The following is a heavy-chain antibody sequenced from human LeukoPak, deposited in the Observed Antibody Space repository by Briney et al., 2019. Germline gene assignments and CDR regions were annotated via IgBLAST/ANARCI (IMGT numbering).Heavy chain of an antibody. J-gene: IGHJ4*02. Sequence: GGSLRLSCAASGFTFDDYAMHWVRQAPGKGLEWVSGISWNSGSIGYADSVKGRFTISRDNAKNSLYLQMNSLRAEDTALYYCARSSSGWYDSDCHFDYWGQGTLDTVSS. V-gene: IGHV3-9*01. CDR3: ARSSSGWYDSDCHFDY. CDR1: GFTFDDYA. CDR2: ISWNSGSI. D-gene: IGHD6-19*01.